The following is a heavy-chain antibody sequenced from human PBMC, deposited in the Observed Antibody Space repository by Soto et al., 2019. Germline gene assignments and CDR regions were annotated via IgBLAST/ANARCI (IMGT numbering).Heavy chain of an antibody. Sequence: ASETLSLTCTVSGGSISSSSYYWGWIRQPPGKGLEWIGSIYYSGSTYYNPSLKSRVTISVDTSKNQFSLKLSSVTAADTAVYYCAGPYGDYFDYWGQGTLVTVSS. J-gene: IGHJ4*02. D-gene: IGHD4-17*01. V-gene: IGHV4-39*01. CDR3: AGPYGDYFDY. CDR2: IYYSGST. CDR1: GGSISSSSYY.